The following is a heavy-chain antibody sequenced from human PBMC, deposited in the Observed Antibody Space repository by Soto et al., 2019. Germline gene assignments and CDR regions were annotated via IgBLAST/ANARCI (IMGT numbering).Heavy chain of an antibody. V-gene: IGHV1-3*01. D-gene: IGHD6-13*01. CDR3: ARDALRLVAAADQPGGWFDP. CDR1: GYTFTSYA. J-gene: IGHJ5*02. CDR2: INAGNGNT. Sequence: ASVKVSCKASGYTFTSYAMHWVRQAPGQRLEWMGWINAGNGNTKYSQKFQGRVTITRDTSASTAYMELSSLRSEDTAVYYCARDALRLVAAADQPGGWFDPWGQGTLVTVSS.